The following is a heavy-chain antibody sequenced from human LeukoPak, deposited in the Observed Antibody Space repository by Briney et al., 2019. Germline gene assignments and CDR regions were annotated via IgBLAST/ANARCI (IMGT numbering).Heavy chain of an antibody. CDR3: ARVIVTVPGQSDYFDY. CDR1: GFTFSNYW. CDR2: IRQDGGDK. Sequence: GGSLRLSCATSGFTFSNYWMCWVRQAPGKGLEWVANIRQDGGDKYYADSVKGRFTISRDNAKNSLYLQMNSLRAEDTAVYSCARVIVTVPGQSDYFDYWGQGTQVTFSS. D-gene: IGHD2/OR15-2a*01. J-gene: IGHJ4*02. V-gene: IGHV3-7*03.